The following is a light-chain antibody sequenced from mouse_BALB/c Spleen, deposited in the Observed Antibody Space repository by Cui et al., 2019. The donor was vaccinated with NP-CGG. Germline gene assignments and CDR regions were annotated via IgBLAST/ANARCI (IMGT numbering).Light chain of an antibody. V-gene: IGLV1*01. CDR3: ALWYSNHWV. Sequence: QAVVTQESALTTSPGETVTRTCRSSTGAVTTSNYAKWVQEKPDHLFTGLIGGTNNRAPGVPARFSGSLIGDKAALTITGAQTEDEAIYFCALWYSNHWVFGGGTKLTVL. J-gene: IGLJ1*01. CDR2: GTN. CDR1: TGAVTTSNY.